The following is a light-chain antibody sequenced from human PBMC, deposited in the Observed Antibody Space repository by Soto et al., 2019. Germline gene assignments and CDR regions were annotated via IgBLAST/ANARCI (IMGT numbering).Light chain of an antibody. CDR2: GAS. Sequence: EIVLTQSPGTLSLSPGERATLSCRASQSVSSSYLAWYQQKPGQAPRLLIYGASSRATGIPDRFSGSGSGTDFTLTISRLEPEDFAVYYWQQYGSSLFGGGTKVEIK. CDR3: QQYGSSL. J-gene: IGKJ4*01. V-gene: IGKV3-20*01. CDR1: QSVSSSY.